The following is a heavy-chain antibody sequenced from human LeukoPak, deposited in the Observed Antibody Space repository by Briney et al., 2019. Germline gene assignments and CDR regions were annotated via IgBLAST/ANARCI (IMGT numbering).Heavy chain of an antibody. D-gene: IGHD5-18*01. V-gene: IGHV3-33*06. Sequence: GGSLRLSCAASGFIFNSYGMHWVRQAPGKGLEWVAVIWHDGDNKVFADSVKGRFTIFRDNSKNTLFLQMNSLRAEDTAVYYCTKDTVDTTMVPYYFEYWGQGTLVTVSS. J-gene: IGHJ4*02. CDR1: GFIFNSYG. CDR2: IWHDGDNK. CDR3: TKDTVDTTMVPYYFEY.